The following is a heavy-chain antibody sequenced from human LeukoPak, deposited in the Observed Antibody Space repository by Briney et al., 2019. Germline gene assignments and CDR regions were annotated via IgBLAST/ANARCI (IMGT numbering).Heavy chain of an antibody. CDR1: GGSLSIVDYY. CDR2: NYYSGST. V-gene: IGHV4-30-4*01. Sequence: PSETLCLTCAVSGGSLSIVDYYWGWVRQPPGKGLGWNGSNYYSGSTYSNPSLKRRVTISVHTSKNQFSRKLSSVIAADTAVYYCALGGDYEDYWGEGTLVTVSS. J-gene: IGHJ4*02. CDR3: ALGGDYEDY. D-gene: IGHD4-17*01.